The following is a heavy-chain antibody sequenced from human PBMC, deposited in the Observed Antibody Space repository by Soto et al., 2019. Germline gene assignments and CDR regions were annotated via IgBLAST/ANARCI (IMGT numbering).Heavy chain of an antibody. Sequence: QVQLMQSGAEVTKPGASVKVSCKTSGYTFTTYGLSWVRQAPGQGLERMGWIVADSGNTIYAQKFQGRVTMYTDTSTNTAYMELRTLTSDDSGLYCCASVAGYGPGSRGFDHWGQGTLVTVSS. CDR3: ASVAGYGPGSRGFDH. J-gene: IGHJ4*01. CDR2: IVADSGNT. CDR1: GYTFTTYG. D-gene: IGHD3-10*01. V-gene: IGHV1-18*01.